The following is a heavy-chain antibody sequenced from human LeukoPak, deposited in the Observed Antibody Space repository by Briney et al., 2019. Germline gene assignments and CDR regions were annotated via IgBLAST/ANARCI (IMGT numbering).Heavy chain of an antibody. CDR2: KKKDGSEK. CDR1: GFTFSSYW. D-gene: IGHD5-12*01. Sequence: GGSLRLSCAASGFTFSSYWMSWVRQAPGKGLEWVANKKKDGSEKYYVDSVKGRFTISRDNAKNSLYLQMNSLRAEDTAVYYCARDYLRGYSGYDSGGLNYWGQGTLVTVSS. V-gene: IGHV3-7*01. CDR3: ARDYLRGYSGYDSGGLNY. J-gene: IGHJ4*02.